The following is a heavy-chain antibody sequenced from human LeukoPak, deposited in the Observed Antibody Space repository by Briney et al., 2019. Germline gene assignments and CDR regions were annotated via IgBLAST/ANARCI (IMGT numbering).Heavy chain of an antibody. Sequence: GGSLRLSCSASGFTFSSCAMHWVRQAPGKGLEWVAVISDNGRNEDYADSVRGRFTISRDKSKNTLYLQMNSLRDEDTAVYYCARDDDLDYWGQGTLVTVSS. CDR3: ARDDDLDY. J-gene: IGHJ4*02. V-gene: IGHV3-30*03. CDR1: GFTFSSCA. CDR2: ISDNGRNE.